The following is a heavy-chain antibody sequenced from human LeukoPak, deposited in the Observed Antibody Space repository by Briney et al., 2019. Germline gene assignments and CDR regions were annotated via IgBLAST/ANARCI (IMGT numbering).Heavy chain of an antibody. CDR1: GYTFTGYY. J-gene: IGHJ6*03. V-gene: IGHV1-2*02. Sequence: VASVKVSCKASGYTFTGYYMHWVRQAPGQGREWMGWINPNSGGTNYAQKFQGRVTMTRDTSISTAYMELSRLRSDDTAVYYCARDGGGYSYGCAQAYYMDVWGKGTTVTVSS. CDR2: INPNSGGT. CDR3: ARDGGGYSYGCAQAYYMDV. D-gene: IGHD5-18*01.